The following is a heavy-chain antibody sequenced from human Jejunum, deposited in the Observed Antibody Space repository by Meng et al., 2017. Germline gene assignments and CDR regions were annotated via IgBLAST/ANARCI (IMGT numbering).Heavy chain of an antibody. Sequence: QVLRQELRLGQVQPWGTLALPSAVSGASIYSNTWCGWFRQRPGKGLEWIVDIFHTSSTNYNPSLESRVTIFLDKSNNQFSLQLTSIIADDTAVYYCAREERGGIWGRNIKFFDFWGQGILVTVSS. CDR1: GASIYSNTW. CDR3: AREERGGIWGRNIKFFDF. J-gene: IGHJ4*02. D-gene: IGHD7-27*01. V-gene: IGHV4-4*02. CDR2: IFHTSST.